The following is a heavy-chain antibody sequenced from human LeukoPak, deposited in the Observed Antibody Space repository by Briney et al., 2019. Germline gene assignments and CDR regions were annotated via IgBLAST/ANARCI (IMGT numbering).Heavy chain of an antibody. CDR2: IGTAGDT. J-gene: IGHJ6*03. V-gene: IGHV3-13*01. Sequence: PGGSLRLSCAASGFTFSSYDMHWVRQATGKGLEWVSAIGTAGDTYYPGSVKGRFTISRENAKNSLYLQTNSLRAGDTAVYYCARSDGYYYMDVWGKGTTVTVSS. CDR3: ARSDGYYYMDV. D-gene: IGHD2-21*02. CDR1: GFTFSSYD.